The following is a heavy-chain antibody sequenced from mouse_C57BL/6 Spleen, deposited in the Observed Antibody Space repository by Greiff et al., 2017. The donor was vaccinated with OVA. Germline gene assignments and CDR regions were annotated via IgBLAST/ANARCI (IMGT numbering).Heavy chain of an antibody. CDR3: ARKNYYGSSLFDY. V-gene: IGHV1-22*01. J-gene: IGHJ2*01. CDR1: GYTFTDYN. D-gene: IGHD1-1*01. CDR2: INPNNGGT. Sequence: VQLKQSGPELVKPGASVKMSCKASGYTFTDYNMHWVKQSHGKSLEWIGYINPNNGGTSYNQKFKGKATLTVNKSSSTAYMELRSLTSEDSAVYYCARKNYYGSSLFDYWGQGTTLTVSS.